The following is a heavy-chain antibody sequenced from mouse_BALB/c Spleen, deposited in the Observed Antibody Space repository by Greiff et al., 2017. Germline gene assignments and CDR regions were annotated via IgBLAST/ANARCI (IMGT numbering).Heavy chain of an antibody. D-gene: IGHD1-1*01. V-gene: IGHV1S22*01. Sequence: LQQPGSELVRPGASVKLSCKASGYSFTSYWLHWVKQKPGQGLEWIGNIYPGSGSTNSDEKFKSKATLTVDTSSSTAYMQLSRLTSEDSAVYYCARTDGSSPAWFDDWGQGTLVTVSA. CDR3: ARTDGSSPAWFDD. J-gene: IGHJ3*01. CDR2: IYPGSGST. CDR1: GYSFTSYW.